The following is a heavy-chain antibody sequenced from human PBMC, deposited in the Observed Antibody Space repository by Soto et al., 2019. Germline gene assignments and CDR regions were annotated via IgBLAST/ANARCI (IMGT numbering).Heavy chain of an antibody. D-gene: IGHD2-2*01. J-gene: IGHJ6*02. CDR1: GGTFSSYA. CDR2: IIPIFATA. CDR3: ARTYGSSTSCPYYYGIDV. V-gene: IGHV1-69*01. Sequence: QVQLVQSGAEVKKPGSSVKVSCKASGGTFSSYAIRWVRQAPGQGLEWMGGIIPIFATANYAQKFQDRVTITADESTSTAYMELSSLRSEDTAVYYCARTYGSSTSCPYYYGIDVWGQGTTVTVSS.